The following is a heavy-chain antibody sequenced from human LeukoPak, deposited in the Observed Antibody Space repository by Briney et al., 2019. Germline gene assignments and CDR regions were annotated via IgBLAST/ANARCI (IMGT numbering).Heavy chain of an antibody. J-gene: IGHJ6*02. CDR1: GFTFSSYG. CDR3: AKDPSSGWYVYYYYGMDV. D-gene: IGHD6-19*01. V-gene: IGHV3-30*18. CDR2: ISYDGSNK. Sequence: GRSLRLSCAASGFTFSSYGMHWVRQAPGKGLEWVAVISYDGSNKYYADSVKGRFTISRDNSKNTLYLQMNSLRAEDTAVYYCAKDPSSGWYVYYYYGMDVWGQGTTVTVSS.